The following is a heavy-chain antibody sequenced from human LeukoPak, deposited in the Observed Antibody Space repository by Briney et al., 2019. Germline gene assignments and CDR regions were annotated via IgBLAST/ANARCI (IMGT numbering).Heavy chain of an antibody. CDR3: ARGSYSSSWYSTSPARDYDI. V-gene: IGHV1-2*02. Sequence: ASVKVSCKASGYTFTGYYMHWVRQAPGQGLEWMGWINPNSGGTNYAQKFQGRVTMTRDTSISTAYMELSRLRSDDTAVYYCARGSYSSSWYSTSPARDYDIWGQGTMVTVSS. CDR1: GYTFTGYY. J-gene: IGHJ3*02. D-gene: IGHD6-13*01. CDR2: INPNSGGT.